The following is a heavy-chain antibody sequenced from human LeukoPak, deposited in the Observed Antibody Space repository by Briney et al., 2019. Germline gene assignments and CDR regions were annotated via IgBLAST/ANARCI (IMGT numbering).Heavy chain of an antibody. J-gene: IGHJ4*02. D-gene: IGHD3-10*01. V-gene: IGHV1-18*01. Sequence: ASVTVSCKASGYSFSNYVITWVRQAPGQGLEWMGWISVYNGNTKYAQRFEGRVTMITDTSTSTAYMELTSLRSDDTAVYYCARDLFVEDSGSYSILWGQGTLVTVSS. CDR2: ISVYNGNT. CDR1: GYSFSNYV. CDR3: ARDLFVEDSGSYSIL.